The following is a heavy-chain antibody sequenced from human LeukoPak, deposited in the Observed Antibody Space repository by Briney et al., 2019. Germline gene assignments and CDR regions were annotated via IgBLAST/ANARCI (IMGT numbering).Heavy chain of an antibody. V-gene: IGHV3-30*18. CDR3: AKDQYPRTYYYDSSGSPRDY. D-gene: IGHD3-22*01. CDR1: GFTFSSYG. J-gene: IGHJ4*02. Sequence: GGSLRLSCAASGFTFSSYGMHWVRQAPGKGLEWVAVISYDGSNKYYADSVKGRFTISRDNSKNTLYLQMNSLRAEDTAVYYCAKDQYPRTYYYDSSGSPRDYWGQGTLVTVSS. CDR2: ISYDGSNK.